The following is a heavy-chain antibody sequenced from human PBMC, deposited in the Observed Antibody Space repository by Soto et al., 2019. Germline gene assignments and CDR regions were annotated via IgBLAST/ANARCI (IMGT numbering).Heavy chain of an antibody. V-gene: IGHV6-1*01. D-gene: IGHD3-3*01. J-gene: IGHJ4*02. Sequence: PAQTLSLTCAISGDSVSSNIAAWNWIRQSPSRGLGCLGRTYYSSKWFSEYALSVKSPISINADPPKNEFYLQLSSVTLEDTAVYYCVRDGDGSGRTDFQYLGQGSLVNVSS. CDR1: GDSVSSNIAA. CDR3: VRDGDGSGRTDFQY. CDR2: TYYSSKWFS.